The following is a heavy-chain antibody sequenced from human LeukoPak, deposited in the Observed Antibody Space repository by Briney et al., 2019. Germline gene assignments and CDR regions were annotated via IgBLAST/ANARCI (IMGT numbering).Heavy chain of an antibody. CDR2: ISYDGSNK. CDR3: ARDHSGSPDY. D-gene: IGHD1-26*01. J-gene: IGHJ4*02. V-gene: IGHV3-30-3*01. Sequence: GGSLRLSCAASGFTFSSYAMHWVRQAPGKGLEWVAVISYDGSNKYYADSVKGRFTISRDNSKYTLYLQMNSLRAEDTAVYYCARDHSGSPDYWGQGTLVTVSS. CDR1: GFTFSSYA.